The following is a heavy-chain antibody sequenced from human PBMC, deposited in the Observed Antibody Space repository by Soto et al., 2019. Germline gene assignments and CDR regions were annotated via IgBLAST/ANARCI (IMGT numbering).Heavy chain of an antibody. CDR3: ARAGGELVVAATSNAEYFQH. CDR1: GGSFSGYY. V-gene: IGHV4-34*01. CDR2: INHSGST. Sequence: QVQLQQWGAGLLKPSETLSLTCAVYGGSFSGYYWSWIRQPPGKGLEWIGEINHSGSTNYNPSLKSRVTISVDTSKNQFSLKLSSVTAADTAVYYCARAGGELVVAATSNAEYFQHWGQGTLVTVSS. D-gene: IGHD2-15*01. J-gene: IGHJ1*01.